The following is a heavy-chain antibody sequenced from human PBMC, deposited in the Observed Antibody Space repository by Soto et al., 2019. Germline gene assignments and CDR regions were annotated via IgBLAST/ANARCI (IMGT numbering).Heavy chain of an antibody. CDR1: GFTFSDYY. CDR3: ARGSQTPAEWLLLRDDVFDI. CDR2: ISSSGNII. V-gene: IGHV3-11*01. D-gene: IGHD5-12*01. Sequence: QVQLVESGGGLVKPGGSLRLSCAASGFTFSDYYMSWIRQAPGKGLEWVSYISSSGNIIYDADSVKGRFTISRDNGKNSLYLQMNSLRAEDTAVYYCARGSQTPAEWLLLRDDVFDIWGQGTMVTVSS. J-gene: IGHJ3*02.